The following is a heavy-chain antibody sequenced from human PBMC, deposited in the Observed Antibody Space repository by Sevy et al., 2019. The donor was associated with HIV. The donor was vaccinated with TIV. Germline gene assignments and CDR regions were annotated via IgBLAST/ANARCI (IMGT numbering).Heavy chain of an antibody. CDR1: GFTFSSYA. D-gene: IGHD6-13*01. CDR3: ARDPIAAAGTFYFDY. CDR2: ISCDGSNK. J-gene: IGHJ4*02. Sequence: GGSLRLSCAASGFTFSSYAMHWVRQAPGKGLEWVAVISCDGSNKYYADSVKGRFTISRDNSKNPLYLQMNSLRAEDTAVYYCARDPIAAAGTFYFDYWGQGTLVTVSS. V-gene: IGHV3-30-3*01.